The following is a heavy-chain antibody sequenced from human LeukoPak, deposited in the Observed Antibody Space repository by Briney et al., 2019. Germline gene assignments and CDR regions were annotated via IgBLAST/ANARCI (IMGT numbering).Heavy chain of an antibody. J-gene: IGHJ3*02. CDR2: ISGYNGKT. CDR1: GYPFSNFG. Sequence: WASVKVSCKASGYPFSNFGISWVRQAPGQGLKWMGWISGYNGKTNYAQKLQGRVTITTDTSTSTAYMELRSLRSDDTALYYCARSSPFLVAGTGDAFDIWGQGTMVTVSS. D-gene: IGHD6-19*01. CDR3: ARSSPFLVAGTGDAFDI. V-gene: IGHV1-18*01.